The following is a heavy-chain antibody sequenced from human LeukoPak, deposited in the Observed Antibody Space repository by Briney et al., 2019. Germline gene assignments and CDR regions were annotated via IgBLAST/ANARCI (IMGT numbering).Heavy chain of an antibody. CDR1: GGTFRNYP. D-gene: IGHD2-2*01. Sequence: ASVKVSCKASGGTFRNYPISWVRQAPGQGLEWMGGSLPIFRMPNYAEKFQGRVTISADESTPTAYLELNSLRSEDTAVYYCAICSSTWSGDRPDSWGQGSLVTVSS. J-gene: IGHJ4*02. V-gene: IGHV1-69*13. CDR3: AICSSTWSGDRPDS. CDR2: SLPIFRMP.